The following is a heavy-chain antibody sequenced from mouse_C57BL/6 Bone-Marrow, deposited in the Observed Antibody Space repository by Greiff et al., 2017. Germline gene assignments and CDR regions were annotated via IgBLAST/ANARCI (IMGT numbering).Heavy chain of an antibody. CDR2: IYPGGGYT. Sequence: VQVVESGAELVRPGTSVKMSCKASGYTFTNYWIGWAKQRPGHGLEWIGDIYPGGGYTNYNEKFKGKATLTADKSSSTAYMQFSSLTSEDAAIYYCARLEPYYFDYWGQGTTLPVSS. V-gene: IGHV1-63*01. CDR3: ARLEPYYFDY. J-gene: IGHJ2*01. CDR1: GYTFTNYW.